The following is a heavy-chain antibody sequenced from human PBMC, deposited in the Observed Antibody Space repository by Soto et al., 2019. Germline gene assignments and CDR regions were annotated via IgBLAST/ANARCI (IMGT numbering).Heavy chain of an antibody. CDR1: GGTFSSYA. CDR2: IIPIFGTA. J-gene: IGHJ6*02. Sequence: SSVKESCKASGGTFSSYASSWVRQAPGQGLEWMGGIIPIFGTANYAQKFQGRVTVTADESTSTAYMELSSLRSEDTAVYYCARGPGKNYYYGMDVWGQGTTVTVSS. CDR3: ARGPGKNYYYGMDV. D-gene: IGHD3-10*01. V-gene: IGHV1-69*13.